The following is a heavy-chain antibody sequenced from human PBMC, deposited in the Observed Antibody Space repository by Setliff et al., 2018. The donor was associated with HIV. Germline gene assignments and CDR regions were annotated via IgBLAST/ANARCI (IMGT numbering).Heavy chain of an antibody. V-gene: IGHV1-18*01. CDR1: GYSFTTYG. J-gene: IGHJ2*01. CDR3: ARGHHFYWYFDL. CDR2: ISVYNGQT. Sequence: VKVSCKASGYSFTTYGISWVRQAPGQGLEWVGWISVYNGQTLYAQKVQDRITVTMDIPKDTAYMELRGLTPDDTAVYYCARGHHFYWYFDLWGPGTLVTSPQ.